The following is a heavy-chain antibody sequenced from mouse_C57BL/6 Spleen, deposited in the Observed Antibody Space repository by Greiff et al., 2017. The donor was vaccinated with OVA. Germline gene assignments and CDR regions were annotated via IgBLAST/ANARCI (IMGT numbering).Heavy chain of an antibody. D-gene: IGHD4-1*01. CDR2: IDPETGGT. J-gene: IGHJ1*03. V-gene: IGHV1-15*01. Sequence: VQLQQSGAELVRPGASVTLSCKASGYTFTDYEMHWVKQTPVHGLEWIGAIDPETGGTAYNQKFKGKAILTADKSSSTAYMELRSLTSEDSAVYYGTRWSLTGNWYFDVWGTGTTVTVSS. CDR3: TRWSLTGNWYFDV. CDR1: GYTFTDYE.